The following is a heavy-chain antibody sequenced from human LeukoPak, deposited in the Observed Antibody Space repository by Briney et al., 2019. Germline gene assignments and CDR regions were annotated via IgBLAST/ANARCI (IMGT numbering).Heavy chain of an antibody. Sequence: PGGSLRLSCAASGFTFSSYSMTWVRQAPGKGLEWVSSISSSSSYIYYADSVKGRFTISRDNAKNSLYLQMNSLRAEDTAVYYCARDRPFSGGHDYWGQGTLVTVSS. CDR2: ISSSSSYI. CDR3: ARDRPFSGGHDY. D-gene: IGHD2-15*01. CDR1: GFTFSSYS. J-gene: IGHJ4*02. V-gene: IGHV3-21*01.